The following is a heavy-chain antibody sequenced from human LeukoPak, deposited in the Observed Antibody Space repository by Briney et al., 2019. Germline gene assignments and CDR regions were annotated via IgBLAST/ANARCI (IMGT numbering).Heavy chain of an antibody. V-gene: IGHV3-30*04. CDR1: GFTFSSYA. D-gene: IGHD6-13*01. J-gene: IGHJ6*02. CDR3: ARNPPGRAAAGTQGFYYGMDV. CDR2: ISYDGSNK. Sequence: GRSLRLSCAASGFTFSSYAMHWVRQAPGKGLEWVAVISYDGSNKYYADSVKGRFTISRDNSKNTLYLQMNSLRAEDTAVYYCARNPPGRAAAGTQGFYYGMDVWGQGTTVTVSS.